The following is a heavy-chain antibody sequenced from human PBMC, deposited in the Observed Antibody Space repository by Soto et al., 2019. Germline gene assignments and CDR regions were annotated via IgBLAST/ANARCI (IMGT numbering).Heavy chain of an antibody. Sequence: QVQLEQSGAEVKKPGSSVKISCKASGGTLSDHGVSWLRQAPGQGLESVGGTIPVFNTAKYAPKFQGRVTIAEDKSTNIAYMELGSLRSDDTAFYYCARGVYGSGNYYTGPAAFDIWGQGTLVIVSS. V-gene: IGHV1-69*06. CDR3: ARGVYGSGNYYTGPAAFDI. CDR2: TIPVFNTA. J-gene: IGHJ3*02. D-gene: IGHD3-10*01. CDR1: GGTLSDHG.